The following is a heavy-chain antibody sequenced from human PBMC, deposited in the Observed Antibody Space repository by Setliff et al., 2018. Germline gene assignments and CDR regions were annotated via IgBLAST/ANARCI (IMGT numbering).Heavy chain of an antibody. CDR3: ARRGGYCSSTSCYFAHYFYGLDV. V-gene: IGHV5-51*01. Sequence: PGESLKISCETSGYNFTNYWIGWVRQMPGKGLEWMGIIFPGDSDTRYSPSFQGQVTISADKSISTAYLQWSSLKASDTAMYYCARRGGYCSSTSCYFAHYFYGLDVWGQGTTVTV. CDR2: IFPGDSDT. D-gene: IGHD2-2*01. J-gene: IGHJ6*02. CDR1: GYNFTNYW.